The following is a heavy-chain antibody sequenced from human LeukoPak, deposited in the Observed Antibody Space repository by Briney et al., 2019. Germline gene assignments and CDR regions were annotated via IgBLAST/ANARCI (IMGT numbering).Heavy chain of an antibody. D-gene: IGHD2-15*01. Sequence: SQTLSLTCTVSGGSISSGGYYWSWIRQHPGKGLEWIGYIYYSGSTNDNPSLKSRVTISVDTSKNQFSMKLNSVTAADTAVYYCARDRDIGTYYYYYGMDVWGQGTTVTVSS. V-gene: IGHV4-31*03. CDR3: ARDRDIGTYYYYYGMDV. J-gene: IGHJ6*02. CDR2: IYYSGST. CDR1: GGSISSGGYY.